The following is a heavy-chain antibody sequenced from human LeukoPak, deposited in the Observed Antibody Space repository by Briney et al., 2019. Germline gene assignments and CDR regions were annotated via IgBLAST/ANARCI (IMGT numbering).Heavy chain of an antibody. V-gene: IGHV1-46*01. D-gene: IGHD2-2*02. CDR2: INPSGGST. J-gene: IGHJ4*02. Sequence: ASVKVSCKASGYTFTSYYMHWVRQAPGQGLERMGIINPSGGSTSYVQKFRGRVTMTRDMSTSTVYMELSSLRSEDTAVYYCARGGTVVVPAAIRPTQPYYFDYWGQGTLVTVSS. CDR1: GYTFTSYY. CDR3: ARGGTVVVPAAIRPTQPYYFDY.